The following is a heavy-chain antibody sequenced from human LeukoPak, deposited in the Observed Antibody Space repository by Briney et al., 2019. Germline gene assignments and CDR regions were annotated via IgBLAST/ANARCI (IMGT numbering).Heavy chain of an antibody. D-gene: IGHD3-16*02. CDR1: GGSFSGYY. V-gene: IGHV4-34*01. CDR2: INHSGST. Sequence: SETLSLTCAVYGGSFSGYYWSWIRQPPGKGLEWIGEINHSGSTNYNPSLKSRVTISVDTSKNQFSLKLSSVTAADTAVYYCAGGGNSYYDYVWGSYRYTKFDYWGQGTLVTVSS. CDR3: AGGGNSYYDYVWGSYRYTKFDY. J-gene: IGHJ4*02.